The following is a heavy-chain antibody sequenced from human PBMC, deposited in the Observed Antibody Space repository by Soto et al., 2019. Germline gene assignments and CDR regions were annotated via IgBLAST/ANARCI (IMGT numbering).Heavy chain of an antibody. CDR2: IITGNGDT. CDR1: GYTFTNYV. J-gene: IGHJ4*02. CDR3: TRAPRGIIVAPDY. D-gene: IGHD6-19*01. V-gene: IGHV1-3*04. Sequence: ASVKVSCKASGYTFTNYVIQWVRQAPGQSLEWMGWIITGNGDTKYSQKFQDRITITSDTSASTAYMELSSLTSEDTAVYYCTRAPRGIIVAPDYWGQGTLVTVS.